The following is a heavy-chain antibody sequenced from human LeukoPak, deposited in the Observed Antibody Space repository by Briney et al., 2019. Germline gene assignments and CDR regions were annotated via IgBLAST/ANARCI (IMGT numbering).Heavy chain of an antibody. Sequence: ASVKVSCKASGYTFTSYGISWVRQAPGQGLEWMGWISAHNGNTNYARKLQGRVTMTTDTATTTAYMELGSLGSDDTAVYFCARNRAYSGSYFDAFDIWGQGSMVTVSP. V-gene: IGHV1-18*01. D-gene: IGHD1-26*01. J-gene: IGHJ3*02. CDR2: ISAHNGNT. CDR1: GYTFTSYG. CDR3: ARNRAYSGSYFDAFDI.